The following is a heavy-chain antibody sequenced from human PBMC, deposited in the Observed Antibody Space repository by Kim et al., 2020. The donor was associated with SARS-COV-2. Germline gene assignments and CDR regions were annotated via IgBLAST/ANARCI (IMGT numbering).Heavy chain of an antibody. Sequence: SETLSLTCAVYGGSFSGYYWSWIRQPPGKGLEWIGEINHSGSTNYNPSLKSRVTISVDTSKNQFSLKLSSVTAADTAVYYCARGCRYYGSGRHNWFDPWG. J-gene: IGHJ5*02. CDR1: GGSFSGYY. CDR3: ARGCRYYGSGRHNWFDP. D-gene: IGHD3-10*01. CDR2: INHSGST. V-gene: IGHV4-34*01.